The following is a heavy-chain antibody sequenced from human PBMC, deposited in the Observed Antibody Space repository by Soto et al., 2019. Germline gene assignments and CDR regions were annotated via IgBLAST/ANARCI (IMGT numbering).Heavy chain of an antibody. V-gene: IGHV2-5*05. CDR1: GFSLSTRGVG. J-gene: IGHJ4*02. D-gene: IGHD6-13*01. Sequence: SGPTLVNPTQTLTLTCTFSGFSLSTRGVGVGWIRQSPGKALEWLALIYWDDDKRYGPSLKTRLTITKDTSKNQVVLTLTNMDPVDTATYSCAHIGVSRWFDFWGQGTLVTVSS. CDR3: AHIGVSRWFDF. CDR2: IYWDDDK.